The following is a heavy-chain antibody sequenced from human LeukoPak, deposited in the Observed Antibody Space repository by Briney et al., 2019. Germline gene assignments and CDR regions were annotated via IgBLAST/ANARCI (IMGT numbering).Heavy chain of an antibody. J-gene: IGHJ4*02. V-gene: IGHV3-20*04. D-gene: IGHD3-3*01. CDR2: INWNGGST. Sequence: GGSLRLSCAASGFTFDDYGMSWVRHAPGKGLEWVSGINWNGGSTVYADSVKGRFTISRDNAKNSLYLQMNSLRAEDTALYYCARDGRSGYYIDYWGQGTLVTVSS. CDR3: ARDGRSGYYIDY. CDR1: GFTFDDYG.